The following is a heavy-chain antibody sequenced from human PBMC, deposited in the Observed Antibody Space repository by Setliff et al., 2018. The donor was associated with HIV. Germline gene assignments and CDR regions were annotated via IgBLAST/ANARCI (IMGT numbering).Heavy chain of an antibody. D-gene: IGHD2-8*02. V-gene: IGHV1-18*01. CDR2: IGTYNGDT. CDR3: ARILVGVDDAFDI. Sequence: ASVKVSCKASGYTFTSSGITWVRQAPGQGLEWMGWIGTYNGDTNYAQKFQGRVTMTTDTSTSTAYMELRSLRSDDTAVYYCARILVGVDDAFDIWGQGTMGTVSS. J-gene: IGHJ3*02. CDR1: GYTFTSSG.